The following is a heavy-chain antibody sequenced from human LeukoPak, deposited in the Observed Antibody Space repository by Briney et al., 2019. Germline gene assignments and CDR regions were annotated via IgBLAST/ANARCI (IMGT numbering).Heavy chain of an antibody. V-gene: IGHV4-59*01. J-gene: IGHJ4*02. CDR2: IYYSGST. CDR1: GGSISSYY. CDR3: ARRFYSSSWYVFDY. D-gene: IGHD6-13*01. Sequence: SETLSLTCTVSGGSISSYYWSWIRQPPGKGLEWIGYIYYSGSTNYNPSLKSRVTISVDTSKNQFSLELSSVTAADTAVYYCARRFYSSSWYVFDYWGQGTLVTVSS.